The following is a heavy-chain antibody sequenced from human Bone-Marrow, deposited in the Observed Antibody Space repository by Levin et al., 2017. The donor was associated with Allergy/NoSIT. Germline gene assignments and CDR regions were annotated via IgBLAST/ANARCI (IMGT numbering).Heavy chain of an antibody. D-gene: IGHD6-6*01. V-gene: IGHV3-21*01. J-gene: IGHJ6*02. Sequence: GESLKISCAASGFTFSSYSMNWVRQAPGKGLEWVSSISSSSSYIYYADSVKGRFTISRDNAKNSLYLQMNSLRAEDTAVYYCAREGAARGDYYYGMDGWGQGTTVTVSS. CDR1: GFTFSSYS. CDR2: ISSSSSYI. CDR3: AREGAARGDYYYGMDG.